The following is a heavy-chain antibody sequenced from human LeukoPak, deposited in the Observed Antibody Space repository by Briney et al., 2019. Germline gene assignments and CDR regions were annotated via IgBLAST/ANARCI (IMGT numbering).Heavy chain of an antibody. CDR3: AGSGSYDYFDY. Sequence: PSETLSLTCTVSGGSISSYYWSWIRQPPGKGLEWIGYIYYSGSTNYNPSLKSRVTISVDTSKNQFSLKLSSVTAADTAVYYCAGSGSYDYFDYWGQGTLATVSS. CDR1: GGSISSYY. J-gene: IGHJ4*02. D-gene: IGHD1-26*01. CDR2: IYYSGST. V-gene: IGHV4-59*01.